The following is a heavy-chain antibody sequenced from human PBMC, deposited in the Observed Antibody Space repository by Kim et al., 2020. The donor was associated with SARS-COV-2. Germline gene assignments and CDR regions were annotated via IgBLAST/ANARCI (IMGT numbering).Heavy chain of an antibody. D-gene: IGHD3-16*01. Sequence: ADSVKGRFTIARDNARNPLYLQMNSLRAEDTAVYYWAGLSTRYVWDKFDYWGQGTLVTVSS. J-gene: IGHJ4*02. V-gene: IGHV3-74*01. CDR3: AGLSTRYVWDKFDY.